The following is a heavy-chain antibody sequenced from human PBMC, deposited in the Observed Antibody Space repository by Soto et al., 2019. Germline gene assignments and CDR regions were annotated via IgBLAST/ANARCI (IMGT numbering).Heavy chain of an antibody. Sequence: QVLLQESGPGLVKPSQTLSLICTVSGGSMFSGDSYWSWIRQHPGKGLEWIGYVFYSGSTHYNPSLTSRVKISVDTSQKQFSLKLNSVTAADTAVYYCAREKLAYCGGDCKFFDSWGQGTLVTVSS. V-gene: IGHV4-31*03. CDR1: GGSMFSGDSY. J-gene: IGHJ4*02. CDR2: VFYSGST. D-gene: IGHD2-21*02. CDR3: AREKLAYCGGDCKFFDS.